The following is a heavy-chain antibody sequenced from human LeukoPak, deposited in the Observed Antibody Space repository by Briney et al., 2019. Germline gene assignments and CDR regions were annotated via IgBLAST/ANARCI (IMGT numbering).Heavy chain of an antibody. Sequence: PSETLSLTCAVYGGSFSGYYWSWIRQPPGRGLEWIGEINHSGSTNYNPSLKSRVTISVDTSKNQFSLKLSSVTAADTAVYYCATEGELLRAQRGLGFQHWGQGTLVTVSS. V-gene: IGHV4-34*01. CDR1: GGSFSGYY. CDR2: INHSGST. D-gene: IGHD1-26*01. J-gene: IGHJ1*01. CDR3: ATEGELLRAQRGLGFQH.